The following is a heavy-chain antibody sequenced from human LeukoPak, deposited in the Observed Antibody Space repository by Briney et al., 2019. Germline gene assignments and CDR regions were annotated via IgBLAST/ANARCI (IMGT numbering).Heavy chain of an antibody. CDR2: ISDRGGST. Sequence: PGGYLRLSCVGSGFTFSSYAMSWVRQAPGKGLEWVSGISDRGGSTYYADSVKGRFTISRDNSKNTLYLQMNSLRAEDTAVYYCARGTGYSVFDYWGQGTLVTVSS. CDR1: GFTFSSYA. CDR3: ARGTGYSVFDY. J-gene: IGHJ4*02. V-gene: IGHV3-23*01. D-gene: IGHD5-24*01.